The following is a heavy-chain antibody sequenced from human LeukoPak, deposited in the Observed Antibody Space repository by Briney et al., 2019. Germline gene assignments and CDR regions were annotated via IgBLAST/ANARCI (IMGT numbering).Heavy chain of an antibody. CDR1: VVSMNSYY. D-gene: IGHD3-3*01. Sequence: SEPLSLTCSVSVVSMNSYYWSWIRHPPGKELEWLAYIFYTGGTNYNPSLTSRVTISVDTSKNQFSLTLNSVTAADTAVYYCARGDFWSGSQPFDYWGQGILVTVSS. V-gene: IGHV4-59*01. CDR2: IFYTGGT. CDR3: ARGDFWSGSQPFDY. J-gene: IGHJ4*02.